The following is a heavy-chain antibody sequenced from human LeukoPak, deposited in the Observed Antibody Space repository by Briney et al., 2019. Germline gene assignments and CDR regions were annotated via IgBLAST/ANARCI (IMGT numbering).Heavy chain of an antibody. CDR3: ARDFDGYSSSWYYFDY. CDR2: ISGSGGST. J-gene: IGHJ4*02. Sequence: PGGSLRLSCAASGFTFSSYAMSWVRQAPGKGLEWVSAISGSGGSTYYADSVKGRFTISRDNSKNTLYLQMNSLRAEDTAVYYCARDFDGYSSSWYYFDYWGQGTLVTVSS. CDR1: GFTFSSYA. V-gene: IGHV3-23*01. D-gene: IGHD6-13*01.